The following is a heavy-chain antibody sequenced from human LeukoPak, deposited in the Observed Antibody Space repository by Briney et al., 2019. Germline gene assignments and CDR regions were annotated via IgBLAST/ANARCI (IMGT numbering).Heavy chain of an antibody. CDR1: GFTFSSYN. CDR2: ISSSGSSI. V-gene: IGHV3-48*03. Sequence: GGSLRLSCAASGFTFSSYNMNWVRQAPGKGLEWVSCISSSGSSIYYADSVKGRFTISRDNAKSSLYLQMNSLRAEDTADYYCARGGYYDSITRYYYYMDVWGKGTTVTVSS. J-gene: IGHJ6*03. D-gene: IGHD3-22*01. CDR3: ARGGYYDSITRYYYYMDV.